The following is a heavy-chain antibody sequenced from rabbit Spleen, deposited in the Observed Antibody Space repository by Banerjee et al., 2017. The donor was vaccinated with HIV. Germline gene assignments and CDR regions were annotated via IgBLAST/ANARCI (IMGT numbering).Heavy chain of an antibody. CDR2: IDTGSSGFT. CDR1: GVSFSSSSY. J-gene: IGHJ6*01. D-gene: IGHD1-1*01. Sequence: QELLEESGGGLVKPEGSLTLTCTASGVSFSSSSYMCWVRQAPGKGLEWIACIDTGSSGFTYFATWAEGRFTISKTSSTTVTLQLTRLTAADTATYFCARDTSSSFSSYGMDLWGPGTLVTVS. CDR3: ARDTSSSFSSYGMDL. V-gene: IGHV1S45*01.